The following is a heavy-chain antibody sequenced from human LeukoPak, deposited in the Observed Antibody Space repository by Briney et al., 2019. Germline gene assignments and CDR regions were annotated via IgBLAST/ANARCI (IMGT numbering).Heavy chain of an antibody. CDR1: GGTFSSYA. Sequence: ASVKVSCKASGGTFSSYAISWVRQAPGQGLEWMGWINPNSGGTNYAQKFQGRVTMTRDTSISTAYMELSRLRSDDTAVYYCAREEEDTAMVMSWWFDPWGQGTLVTVSS. V-gene: IGHV1-2*02. CDR2: INPNSGGT. CDR3: AREEEDTAMVMSWWFDP. D-gene: IGHD5-18*01. J-gene: IGHJ5*02.